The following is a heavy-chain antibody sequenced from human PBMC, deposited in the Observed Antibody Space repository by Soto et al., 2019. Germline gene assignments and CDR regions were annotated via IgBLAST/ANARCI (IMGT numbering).Heavy chain of an antibody. CDR3: AVRERTTGPFDY. Sequence: SVKFSCKASVGTFSSDSISWVRQAPGQGLEWMGGIIPIFGTANYAQKFQGRVTITADESTSTAYMELSSLRSEDTAVYYCAVRERTTGPFDYWGQGTLVTVSS. D-gene: IGHD4-17*01. J-gene: IGHJ4*02. V-gene: IGHV1-69*13. CDR1: VGTFSSDS. CDR2: IIPIFGTA.